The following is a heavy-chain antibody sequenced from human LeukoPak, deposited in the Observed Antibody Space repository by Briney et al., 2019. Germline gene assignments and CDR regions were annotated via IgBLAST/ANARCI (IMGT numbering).Heavy chain of an antibody. CDR3: AKDHVGAAAGHYYYHGMDV. V-gene: IGHV3-30*18. Sequence: GRSLRLSCAASGFTFSSYGMHWVRQAPGKGLEWVAVISYDGSNKYYADSVKGRFTSSRDNSKNTQYLQMNSLRAEDTAVYYCAKDHVGAAAGHYYYHGMDVWGQGTTVTVSS. J-gene: IGHJ6*02. CDR2: ISYDGSNK. D-gene: IGHD6-13*01. CDR1: GFTFSSYG.